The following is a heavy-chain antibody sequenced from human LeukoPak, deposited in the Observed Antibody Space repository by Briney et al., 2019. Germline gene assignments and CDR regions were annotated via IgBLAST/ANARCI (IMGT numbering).Heavy chain of an antibody. J-gene: IGHJ4*02. CDR1: GFTFSSYW. D-gene: IGHD3-10*01. CDR3: ARDQNGSGSSPAVDY. Sequence: GGSLRLSCAASGFTFSSYWMSWVRQAPGKGLEWVANIKQDGSEKYYVDSVKGRFTISRDNAKNSLYLQMNSLRAEDTAVYYCARDQNGSGSSPAVDYWGQGTLVTVSS. V-gene: IGHV3-7*01. CDR2: IKQDGSEK.